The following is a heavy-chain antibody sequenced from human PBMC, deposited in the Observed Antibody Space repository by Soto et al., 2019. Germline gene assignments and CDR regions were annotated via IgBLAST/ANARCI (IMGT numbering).Heavy chain of an antibody. CDR1: GFTFTSSA. CDR2: IVVGSGNT. CDR3: AADPLWFGEAYFDY. V-gene: IGHV1-58*01. D-gene: IGHD3-10*01. J-gene: IGHJ4*02. Sequence: SVKVSCKASGFTFTSSAVQWVRQARGQRLEWIGWIVVGSGNTNYAQKFQERVTITRDMSTSTAYMELSSLRSEDTAVYYCAADPLWFGEAYFDYWGQGTMVTVSS.